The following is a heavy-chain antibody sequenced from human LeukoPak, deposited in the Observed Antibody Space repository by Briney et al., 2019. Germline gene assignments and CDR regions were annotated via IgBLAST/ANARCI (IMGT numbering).Heavy chain of an antibody. Sequence: GGFLRLSCAASGFTFSSYSMNWVRQAPGKGLEWVSSISSSSSYIYYADSVKGRFTISRDNAMNSLYLQMNSLRAEDTAVYYCARDGEQLGGDYDYWGQGTLVTVSS. D-gene: IGHD6-6*01. J-gene: IGHJ4*02. V-gene: IGHV3-21*01. CDR3: ARDGEQLGGDYDY. CDR2: ISSSSSYI. CDR1: GFTFSSYS.